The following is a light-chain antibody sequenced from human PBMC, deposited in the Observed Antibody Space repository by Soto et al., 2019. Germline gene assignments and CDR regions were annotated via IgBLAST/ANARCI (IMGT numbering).Light chain of an antibody. CDR2: AAS. Sequence: DIQMTQYPSSLSASVGDRVTITCRASQSVSSHLNWYQHKPGKAPKLLIYAASSLQSGVPSRFSGSGSGTDFTLTISTLQPEDFATYSCQHIHSPPLTFGGGTKVEIK. CDR1: QSVSSH. V-gene: IGKV1-39*01. CDR3: QHIHSPPLT. J-gene: IGKJ4*01.